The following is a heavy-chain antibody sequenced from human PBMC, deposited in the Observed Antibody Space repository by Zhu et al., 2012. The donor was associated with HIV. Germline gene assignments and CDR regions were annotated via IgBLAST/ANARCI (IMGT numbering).Heavy chain of an antibody. D-gene: IGHD6-13*01. J-gene: IGHJ4*02. CDR2: IYYSGGT. V-gene: IGHV4-30-4*08. CDR1: GGSISSGDYY. CDR3: ARARYSSSWSNDY. Sequence: QVQLQESGPGLVKPSQTLSLTCTVSGGSISSGDYYWNWIRQPPGKGLEWIGFIYYSGGTYYNASLKSRLSISVDTSKNQFFLKLTSVTATDTAFYYCARARYSSSWSNDYWGQGTLGHRLL.